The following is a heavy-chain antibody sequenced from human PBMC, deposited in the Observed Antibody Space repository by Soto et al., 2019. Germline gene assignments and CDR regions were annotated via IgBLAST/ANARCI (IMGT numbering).Heavy chain of an antibody. V-gene: IGHV1-8*01. CDR3: ARAIRAARVRGVTGYYFDY. J-gene: IGHJ4*02. CDR2: MNPNSGNT. D-gene: IGHD3-10*01. CDR1: GYTFPNYD. Sequence: QVQMVQSGAEVKKPGASVKVSCKASGYTFPNYDINWVRQATGQGLEWMGWMNPNSGNTGYTQKYQGRVTMTRNTSITTAYMELSSLRSEDTPVYYCARAIRAARVRGVTGYYFDYWGQGTLVTVSS.